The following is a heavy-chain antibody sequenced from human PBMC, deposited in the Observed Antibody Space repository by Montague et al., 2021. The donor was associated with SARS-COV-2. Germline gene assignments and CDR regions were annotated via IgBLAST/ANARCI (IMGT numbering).Heavy chain of an antibody. J-gene: IGHJ6*02. V-gene: IGHV3-23*01. CDR1: GFTFSRQG. Sequence: SLRLSCAASGFTFSRQGMNWVRQAPGKGLEWVSVIDGNGGGIFYADSVKGRFTISRDNSKNTLYLQLNSLRGDDTAVYYCAKEVATAGPWYYGLDVWGQGTRVTVSS. CDR2: IDGNGGGI. D-gene: IGHD6-13*01. CDR3: AKEVATAGPWYYGLDV.